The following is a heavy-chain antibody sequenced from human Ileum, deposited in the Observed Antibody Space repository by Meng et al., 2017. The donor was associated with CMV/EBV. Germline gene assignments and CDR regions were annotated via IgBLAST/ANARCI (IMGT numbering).Heavy chain of an antibody. CDR1: GFSLSASGVG. CDR3: AHSSDYYDSSGELDY. Sequence: HITLKEYGPTLVKPTQTLTLTLTLSGFSLSASGVGVGWIRQPPGKALEWLALIYWDDDKRYSPSLKSRLTITKDTSNNQVVLIMTNMDPVDTATYYCAHSSDYYDSSGELDYWGQGTLVTVSS. CDR2: IYWDDDK. D-gene: IGHD3-22*01. V-gene: IGHV2-5*02. J-gene: IGHJ4*02.